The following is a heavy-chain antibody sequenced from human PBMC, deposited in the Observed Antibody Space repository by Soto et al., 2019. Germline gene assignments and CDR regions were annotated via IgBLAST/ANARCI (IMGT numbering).Heavy chain of an antibody. CDR1: GFTFGDYA. Sequence: GGSLRLSCTASGFTFGDYAMSWFRQAPGKGLEWVGFIRSKAYGGTTEYAASVKGRFTISRDDSKSIAYLQMNSLKTEDTAVYYCTRSIAAAGTLAYYFDYCGQGTLVTVSS. V-gene: IGHV3-49*03. D-gene: IGHD6-13*01. J-gene: IGHJ4*02. CDR3: TRSIAAAGTLAYYFDY. CDR2: IRSKAYGGTT.